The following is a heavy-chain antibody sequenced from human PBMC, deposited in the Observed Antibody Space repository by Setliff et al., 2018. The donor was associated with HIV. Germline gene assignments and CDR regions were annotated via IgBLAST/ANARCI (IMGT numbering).Heavy chain of an antibody. Sequence: ASVKVSCKASGYTFTSYGISWVRQAPGQGLEWMGWISAYNGNTNYAQKLQGRVTMTTDTSTSTAYMELWSLRSDDTAVYYCAREICITIFWGPEAGSCYFDYWGQGTLVTVSS. CDR1: GYTFTSYG. V-gene: IGHV1-18*01. D-gene: IGHD3-9*01. J-gene: IGHJ4*02. CDR3: AREICITIFWGPEAGSCYFDY. CDR2: ISAYNGNT.